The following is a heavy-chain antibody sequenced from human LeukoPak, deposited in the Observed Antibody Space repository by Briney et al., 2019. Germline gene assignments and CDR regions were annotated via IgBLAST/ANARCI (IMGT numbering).Heavy chain of an antibody. CDR2: ISSSSSYI. J-gene: IGHJ4*02. D-gene: IGHD6-13*01. CDR1: GFTFSSYS. V-gene: IGHV3-21*01. Sequence: GGSLRLSCAASGFTFSSYSMNWVRQAPGKGLEWVSSISSSSSYIYYADAVKGRFTISRDNAKNSLYLQMNSLRAEDTAVYYCARDGVDSSSWYYFDYWGQGTLVTVSS. CDR3: ARDGVDSSSWYYFDY.